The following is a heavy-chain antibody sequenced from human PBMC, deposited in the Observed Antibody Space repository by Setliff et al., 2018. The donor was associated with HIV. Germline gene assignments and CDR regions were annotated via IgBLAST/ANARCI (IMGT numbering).Heavy chain of an antibody. CDR1: GFTFDDYA. V-gene: IGHV3-9*03. D-gene: IGHD3-10*01. CDR2: ITWNSGSM. Sequence: PGGSLRLSCAASGFTFDDYAMHWVRQAPGKGLEWVSGITWNSGSMGYADSVKGRFTISRDNAKNSLYLQMNSLRAEDMALYYCAKGGYGSGSYYYFDYWGQGTLVTVSS. CDR3: AKGGYGSGSYYYFDY. J-gene: IGHJ4*02.